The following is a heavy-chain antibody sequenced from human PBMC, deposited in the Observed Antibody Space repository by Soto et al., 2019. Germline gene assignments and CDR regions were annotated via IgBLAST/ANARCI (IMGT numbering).Heavy chain of an antibody. D-gene: IGHD3-22*01. J-gene: IGHJ4*02. Sequence: PGGSLRLSSAASGFTFSSYAMSWVRQAPGKGLEWVSAISGSGGSTYYADSVKGRFTISRDNSKNTLYLQMNSLRAEDTAVYYCAKDRGTMIVVVIITVFDYWGQGTLVTVSS. CDR2: ISGSGGST. CDR1: GFTFSSYA. V-gene: IGHV3-23*01. CDR3: AKDRGTMIVVVIITVFDY.